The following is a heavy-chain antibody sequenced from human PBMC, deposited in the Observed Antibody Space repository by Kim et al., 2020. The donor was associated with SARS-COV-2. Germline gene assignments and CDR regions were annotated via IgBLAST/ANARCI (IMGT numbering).Heavy chain of an antibody. CDR1: DGSISRYY. CDR2: IYYSGST. V-gene: IGHV4-59*01. J-gene: IGHJ6*02. D-gene: IGHD3-10*01. Sequence: SETLSLTCTVSDGSISRYYWSWIRQPPGKGLEWIGNIYYSGSTNYNPSLKSRVTISVDTSKNQFSLKLSSVTAADTAVYYCAREGYGSGHQGDHGMDVWGQGTTVTVSS. CDR3: AREGYGSGHQGDHGMDV.